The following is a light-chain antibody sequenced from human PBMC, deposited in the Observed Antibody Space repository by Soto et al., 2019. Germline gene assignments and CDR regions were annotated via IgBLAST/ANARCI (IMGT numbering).Light chain of an antibody. Sequence: DIQMTQSPSSLSASVGDRVTITCRASQDISNYLAWYQQKPGRAPKLLIYTSSTLQSGVPSRFSGSGFGTDFTLTISSLQPEDFATYYCQQLNNYPLTFGGGTKVDIK. CDR2: TSS. V-gene: IGKV1-9*01. CDR3: QQLNNYPLT. CDR1: QDISNY. J-gene: IGKJ4*01.